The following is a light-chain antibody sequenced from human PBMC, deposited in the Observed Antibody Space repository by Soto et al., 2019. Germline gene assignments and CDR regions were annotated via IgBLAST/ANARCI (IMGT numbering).Light chain of an antibody. CDR3: QGYNSYSGT. Sequence: IQMTQSPSIISSYVCDTXTMNCRASHNINRWLAWYQQKPGKAPKLLIYDASRLESGVPSRFGGSGSGTEFTLSISSLQPDDFAIYYCQGYNSYSGTFGPGTKV. V-gene: IGKV1-5*01. J-gene: IGKJ1*01. CDR2: DAS. CDR1: HNINRW.